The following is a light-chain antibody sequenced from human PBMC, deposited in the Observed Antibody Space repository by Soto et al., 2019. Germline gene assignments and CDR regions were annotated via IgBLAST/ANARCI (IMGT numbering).Light chain of an antibody. Sequence: DIQMTQSPSSLSASVGDRVTITCRASQDISNYLAWFQQKPGEAPKSLIHAASHLHSVVPSKFSGSGSGTEFTLTSSSLQPEDFATYYCQQYNSYPLTFGGGNKVEIK. CDR1: QDISNY. CDR3: QQYNSYPLT. CDR2: AAS. V-gene: IGKV1-16*02. J-gene: IGKJ4*02.